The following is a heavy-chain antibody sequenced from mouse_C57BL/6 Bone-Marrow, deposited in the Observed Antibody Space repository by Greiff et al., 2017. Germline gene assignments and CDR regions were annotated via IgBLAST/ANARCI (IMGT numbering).Heavy chain of an antibody. D-gene: IGHD2-2*01. CDR1: GYTFTDYY. J-gene: IGHJ4*01. V-gene: IGHV1-26*01. CDR2: INPNNGGT. CDR3: ARRTMVTTYAMDY. Sequence: EVKLQQSGPELVKPGASVKISCKASGYTFTDYYMNWVKQSHGKSLEWIGDINPNNGGTSYNQTFKGKATLTVDKSSSTAYMELRSLTSEDSAVYYCARRTMVTTYAMDYWGQGTSVTVSS.